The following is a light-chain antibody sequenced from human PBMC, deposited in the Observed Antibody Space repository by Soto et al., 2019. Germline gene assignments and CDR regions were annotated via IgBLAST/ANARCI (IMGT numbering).Light chain of an antibody. J-gene: IGKJ5*01. V-gene: IGKV3-11*01. CDR2: DAT. CDR1: QSISKY. Sequence: LLTQSPATLSLSPGEGASLSCRASQSISKYLAWYQQKPGQAPSLLIYDATNRATGIPARFSGSGYGTDFTLTISSLEPEDFGVYFCQERSNWPPITFGQGTRLEIK. CDR3: QERSNWPPIT.